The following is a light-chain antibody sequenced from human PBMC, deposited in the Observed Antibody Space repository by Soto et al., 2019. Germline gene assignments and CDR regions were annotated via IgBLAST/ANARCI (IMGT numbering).Light chain of an antibody. J-gene: IGKJ1*01. CDR3: QQYNNWPWT. CDR1: QSISSN. Sequence: EIVMTQSPATLSVSPGEGATLSCRASQSISSNLAWYQQKPGQAPRLLITGASTRATGIAARISGSGSGTEFTLTIGSLQSEDFAVYYCQQYNNWPWTFGQGTKVEIK. V-gene: IGKV3-15*01. CDR2: GAS.